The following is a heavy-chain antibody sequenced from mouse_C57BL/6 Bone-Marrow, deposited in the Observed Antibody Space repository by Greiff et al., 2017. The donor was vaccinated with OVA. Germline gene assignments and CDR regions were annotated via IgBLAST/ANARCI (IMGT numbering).Heavy chain of an antibody. V-gene: IGHV14-2*01. CDR2: IDPEDGET. CDR1: GFNFNDYY. J-gene: IGHJ3*01. CDR3: ARIGFYEGNYVAFAY. D-gene: IGHD2-3*01. Sequence: VQLQQSGAELVKPGASVKLSCTASGFNFNDYYMHWVKQRTEQGLEWIGRIDPEDGETKYSPKFQGKATITADTSSNTANLQLSSLTSEDDAVYYCARIGFYEGNYVAFAYWGQGTLVTVSA.